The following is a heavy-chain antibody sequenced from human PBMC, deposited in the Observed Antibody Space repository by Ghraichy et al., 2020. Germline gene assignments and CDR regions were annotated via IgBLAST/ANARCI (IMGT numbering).Heavy chain of an antibody. D-gene: IGHD3-22*01. CDR3: AGESSGYYYGGEGGMDV. V-gene: IGHV3-53*01. CDR2: IYTGDIT. CDR1: ALVCTRVH. J-gene: IGHJ6*02. Sequence: GGSLRLSYVGRALVCTRVHITWSRPAPGKGLEWVSVIYTGDITDYADSVKGRFTISRDSSKNTLSLQMNSLRAEDTAVYYCAGESSGYYYGGEGGMDVWGQGSIVFVSS.